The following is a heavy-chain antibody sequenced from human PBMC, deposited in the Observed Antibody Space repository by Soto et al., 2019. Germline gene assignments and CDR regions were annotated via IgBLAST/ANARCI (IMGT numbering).Heavy chain of an antibody. CDR3: STRAYDTNGYYRFDP. D-gene: IGHD3-22*01. CDR2: INHSGRV. Sequence: WTWIRQSPGKGVEWIGDINHSGRVNYSPSLKSRVTISLDTSKNQFSLTLSAVTAADTAMYYCSTRAYDTNGYYRFDPWGQGTLVTVSS. J-gene: IGHJ5*01. V-gene: IGHV4-34*01.